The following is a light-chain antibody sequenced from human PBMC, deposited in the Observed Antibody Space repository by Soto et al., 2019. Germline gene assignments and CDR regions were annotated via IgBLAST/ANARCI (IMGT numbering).Light chain of an antibody. CDR2: AAS. Sequence: DIQMTQSPFSLSASVGDRVTITCRASQSIRSYLNWYQQKPGKAPNLLIYAASSLQGGVPSRFSGSASGTDFTLTISSLHPEDFATYYCQQSYSTPFTFGQGTKLEIK. J-gene: IGKJ2*01. V-gene: IGKV1-39*01. CDR1: QSIRSY. CDR3: QQSYSTPFT.